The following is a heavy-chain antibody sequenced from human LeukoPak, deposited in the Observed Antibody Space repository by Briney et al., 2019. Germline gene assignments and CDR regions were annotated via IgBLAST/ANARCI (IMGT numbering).Heavy chain of an antibody. Sequence: PGGSLRLSCAASGFTLSSYAMTWVRQAPGRGLEWVSSVDGGGGTYYADSVKGRFTISRDNSKDTLYLQTNGLRAEDTAVYFCAKQSAGSAAWYSLHYDFWGQGTLITVSS. CDR2: VDGGGGT. J-gene: IGHJ4*02. CDR3: AKQSAGSAAWYSLHYDF. CDR1: GFTLSSYA. D-gene: IGHD6-13*01. V-gene: IGHV3-23*01.